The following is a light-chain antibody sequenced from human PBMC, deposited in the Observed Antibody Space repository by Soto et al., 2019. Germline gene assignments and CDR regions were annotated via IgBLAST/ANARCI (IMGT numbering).Light chain of an antibody. Sequence: EIGVTQAPATLSLSPGERATLSCRASQSVSSYLAWYQQKPGQAPRLLIYGASSRATGIPDRFSGSGSGTDFTLTISRLEPEDFAVYYCQQYGSSGTFGQGTKVDI. CDR3: QQYGSSGT. CDR2: GAS. CDR1: QSVSSY. J-gene: IGKJ1*01. V-gene: IGKV3-20*01.